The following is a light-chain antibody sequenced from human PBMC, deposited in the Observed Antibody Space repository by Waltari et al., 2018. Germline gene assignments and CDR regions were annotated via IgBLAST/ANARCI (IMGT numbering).Light chain of an antibody. CDR1: SSDVGGYNL. J-gene: IGLJ1*01. V-gene: IGLV2-14*03. CDR2: DVA. Sequence: QSALNQPASVSGSPGQSIRISCTGTSSDVGGYNLVSWYQQHPGKAPQLMIYDVANRPSGVSKRFSGSKSGNTASLTISGLQAEDEADYYCSSYTSSSTRVFGTGTKVTVL. CDR3: SSYTSSSTRV.